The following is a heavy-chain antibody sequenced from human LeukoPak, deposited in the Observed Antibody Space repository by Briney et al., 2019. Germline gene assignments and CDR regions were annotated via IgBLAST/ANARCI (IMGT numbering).Heavy chain of an antibody. D-gene: IGHD1-26*01. J-gene: IGHJ6*03. V-gene: IGHV3-30*02. CDR1: GFTFSSYG. CDR2: IWHDGSNK. Sequence: PGGSLRLSCAASGFTFSSYGMLGVGQAPGKGLEGVAFIWHDGSNKYYADSVKGRFTISRDNSKNTPSLQMNSLRAEDTAVDYCAKEEGIVGATTDYYYYMDVWGKGTTVTISS. CDR3: AKEEGIVGATTDYYYYMDV.